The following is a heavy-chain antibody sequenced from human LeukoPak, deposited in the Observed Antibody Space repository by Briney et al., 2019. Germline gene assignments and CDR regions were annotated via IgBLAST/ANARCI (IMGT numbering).Heavy chain of an antibody. J-gene: IGHJ3*02. CDR2: IKQDGSEK. CDR3: ARLDYVQALDI. Sequence: GGSLRLSCAASGFTFSRYWMSWVRQAPGKGLEWVANIKQDGSEKYYVDSVKGRFTISRDNAKSSLYLQMNSLRAEDTAVYYCARLDYVQALDIWGQGTMVTVSS. D-gene: IGHD3-16*01. V-gene: IGHV3-7*01. CDR1: GFTFSRYW.